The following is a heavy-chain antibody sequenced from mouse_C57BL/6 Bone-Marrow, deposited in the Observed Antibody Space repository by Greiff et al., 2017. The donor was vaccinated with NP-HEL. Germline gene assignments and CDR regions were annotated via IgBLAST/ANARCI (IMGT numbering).Heavy chain of an antibody. CDR1: GYTFTSYG. D-gene: IGHD1-1*01. V-gene: IGHV1-81*01. CDR2: IYPRSGNT. CDR3: AREGIFDTTVEGGY. J-gene: IGHJ2*01. Sequence: VQRVESGAELARPGASVKLSCKASGYTFTSYGISWVKQRTGQGLEWIGEIYPRSGNTYYNEKFKGKATLTADKSSSTAYMELRSLTSEDSAVYFCAREGIFDTTVEGGYWSQGTTLTVSS.